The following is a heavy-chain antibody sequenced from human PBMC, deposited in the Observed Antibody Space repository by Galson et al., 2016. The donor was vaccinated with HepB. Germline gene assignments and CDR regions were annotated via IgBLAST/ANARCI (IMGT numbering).Heavy chain of an antibody. Sequence: SVKVSCKTSGYTFTSYYMHWVRQAPGQGLEWMGIINPSAGSTSYAQKFQDRVTMTRDTSTSTIYMERDSLRSEDTAVYYCARAGGSGNYSAYNWFDPWGQGTLVTVSS. J-gene: IGHJ5*02. V-gene: IGHV1-46*01. CDR2: INPSAGST. CDR1: GYTFTSYY. CDR3: ARAGGSGNYSAYNWFDP. D-gene: IGHD3-10*01.